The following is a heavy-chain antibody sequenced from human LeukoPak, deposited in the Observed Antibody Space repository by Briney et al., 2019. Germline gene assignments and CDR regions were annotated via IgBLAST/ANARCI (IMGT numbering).Heavy chain of an antibody. Sequence: GASVKVSCKASGYTFTSYGISWVRQAPGQGLEWMGWISAYNGNTNYAQKLQGRVTMTTDTSTSIAYMELRSLRSDDTAVYYCARVQPFYCGGDCWDAFDIWGQGTMVTVSS. J-gene: IGHJ3*02. CDR3: ARVQPFYCGGDCWDAFDI. CDR2: ISAYNGNT. D-gene: IGHD2-21*02. CDR1: GYTFTSYG. V-gene: IGHV1-18*01.